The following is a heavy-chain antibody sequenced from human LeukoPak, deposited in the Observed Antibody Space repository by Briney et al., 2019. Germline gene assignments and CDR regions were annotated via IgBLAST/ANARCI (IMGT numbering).Heavy chain of an antibody. D-gene: IGHD6-25*01. J-gene: IGHJ4*02. CDR1: GYTFTSYY. CDR2: INPTTGDT. CDR3: STNGGPYYFNS. V-gene: IGHV1-46*01. Sequence: ASVKVSCKASGYTFTSYYMHWVRQAPGQGLEWMGIINPTTGDTTYAQKFQGRLTMTRDMSTSSAYMELNSLRYDGTAVYFCSTNGGPYYFNSWGQGTQVTVSS.